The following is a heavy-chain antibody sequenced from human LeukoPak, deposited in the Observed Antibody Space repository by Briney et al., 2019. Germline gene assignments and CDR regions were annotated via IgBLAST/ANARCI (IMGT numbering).Heavy chain of an antibody. J-gene: IGHJ4*02. CDR1: GFTFSTYW. Sequence: GGSLRLSCAASGFTFSTYWMHWVRQGPGKALVWVARIDIDGRIITHADSVEGRFTISRDNAKNTVYLQMNDLRDEDTATYYCVRGLGDYWGQGTLATVSS. V-gene: IGHV3-74*03. CDR3: VRGLGDY. CDR2: IDIDGRII. D-gene: IGHD3-16*01.